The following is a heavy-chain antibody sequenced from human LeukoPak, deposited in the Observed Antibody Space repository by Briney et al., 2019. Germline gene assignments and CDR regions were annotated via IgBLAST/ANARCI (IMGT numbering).Heavy chain of an antibody. Sequence: ASVKVSCKASGYTFNTYGITWVRQAPGQGLEWMGWISGYNGKTKYAQKLQGRVTMTTDTSTSTAYMELRSLRSDDTAVYYCARIGGSGYYFDYWGQGTLVTVSS. V-gene: IGHV1-18*01. CDR2: ISGYNGKT. D-gene: IGHD3-10*01. CDR1: GYTFNTYG. CDR3: ARIGGSGYYFDY. J-gene: IGHJ4*02.